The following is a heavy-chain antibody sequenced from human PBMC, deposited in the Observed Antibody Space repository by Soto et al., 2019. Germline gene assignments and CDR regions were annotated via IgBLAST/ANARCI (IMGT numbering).Heavy chain of an antibody. Sequence: KQSQTLSLTCAVYGGSFSGYYWSWIRQPPGKGLEWIGEINHSGSTNYNPSLKSRVTISVDTSKNQFSLKLSSVTAADTAVYYCASVMVYANYYYYYMDVWGKGTTVTVSS. CDR1: GGSFSGYY. CDR2: INHSGST. D-gene: IGHD2-8*01. J-gene: IGHJ6*03. CDR3: ASVMVYANYYYYYMDV. V-gene: IGHV4-34*01.